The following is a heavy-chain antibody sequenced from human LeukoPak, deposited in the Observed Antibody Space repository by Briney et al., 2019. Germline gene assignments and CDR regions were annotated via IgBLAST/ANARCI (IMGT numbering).Heavy chain of an antibody. J-gene: IGHJ3*01. CDR1: GYTFIIYG. CDR3: ARDPSGDVVVITGDAFDG. D-gene: IGHD3-22*01. Sequence: GASVTVSFKASGYTFIIYGISWVRQVPGQGKEWMGWISSNNGNTNYGNKLQGRVTMTTDTSTSTAYMELRSLRSDDPAVYYCARDPSGDVVVITGDAFDGWGQGTMVTVS. CDR2: ISSNNGNT. V-gene: IGHV1-18*01.